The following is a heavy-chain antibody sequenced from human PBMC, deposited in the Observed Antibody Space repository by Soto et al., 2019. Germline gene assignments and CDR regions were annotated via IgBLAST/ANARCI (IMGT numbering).Heavy chain of an antibody. CDR1: GGTFSSYA. CDR2: IIPIFGTA. CDR3: ARYAGYSYGFTYYYYGMDV. J-gene: IGHJ6*02. Sequence: QVQLVQSGAEVKKPGSSVKVSCKASGGTFSSYAISWVRQAPGQGLEWIGGIIPIFGTANYAQKFQGRVTITSDESTSTAYMELSSLRSEDTAVYYCARYAGYSYGFTYYYYGMDVWGQGTTVTVSS. V-gene: IGHV1-69*01. D-gene: IGHD5-18*01.